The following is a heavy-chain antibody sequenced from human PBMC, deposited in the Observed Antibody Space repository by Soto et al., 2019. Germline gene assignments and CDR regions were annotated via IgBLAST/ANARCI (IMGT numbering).Heavy chain of an antibody. V-gene: IGHV4-59*01. Sequence: QVQLQESGPGLVKPSETLTLTCTVSPGSISSSYWSWIRQPPGRGLEWIGHVAYSGTTKYNPSLKSRGSISVSTSKRQFSLRLTSVTAADTAVYYCAREAQDYYFGHWGQGILVTVSS. D-gene: IGHD1-26*01. CDR1: PGSISSSY. J-gene: IGHJ5*02. CDR2: VAYSGTT. CDR3: AREAQDYYFGH.